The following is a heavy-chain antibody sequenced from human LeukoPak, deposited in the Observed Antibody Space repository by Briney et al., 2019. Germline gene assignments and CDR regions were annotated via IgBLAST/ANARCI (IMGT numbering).Heavy chain of an antibody. CDR1: GFIFNKAW. V-gene: IGHV3-15*01. CDR2: IKSNDDGGTT. Sequence: GGSLRLSCAASGFIFNKAWMNWVRQAPGKGPEWVGRIKSNDDGGTTDYASPVEGRFIISRDDSKNTIYLQMNRLIIDDTAIYYCTPVMVEDRGFWGQGTLVTVSS. J-gene: IGHJ4*02. D-gene: IGHD2-21*01. CDR3: TPVMVEDRGF.